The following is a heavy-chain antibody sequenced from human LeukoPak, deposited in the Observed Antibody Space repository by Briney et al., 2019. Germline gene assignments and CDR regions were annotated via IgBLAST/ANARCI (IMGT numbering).Heavy chain of an antibody. CDR3: ARPQYYYDSSGYSYYFDY. CDR2: IYPGDSDT. V-gene: IGHV5-51*01. Sequence: RRGESLQISCKGSGYSFTSYWLGWVRPLPGKGLEWMGIIYPGDSDTRYSPSFQGQVTISADKSISTAYLQWSSLKASDTAMYYCARPQYYYDSSGYSYYFDYWGQGTLGTVSS. D-gene: IGHD3-22*01. J-gene: IGHJ4*02. CDR1: GYSFTSYW.